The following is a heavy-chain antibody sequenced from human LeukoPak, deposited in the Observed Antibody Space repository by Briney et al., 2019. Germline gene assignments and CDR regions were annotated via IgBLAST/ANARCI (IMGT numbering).Heavy chain of an antibody. Sequence: GGSLRLSCAVSGFTFSDYYMTWIRQAPGKGLEWVSDISSSGSTIRYADSVKGRFTISRDNAKDSLYLQMNSLRAEDSAMYYCAREYYYDSKGFSTWGQGTLVTVSS. CDR3: AREYYYDSKGFST. CDR1: GFTFSDYY. CDR2: ISSSGSTI. D-gene: IGHD3-22*01. V-gene: IGHV3-11*01. J-gene: IGHJ4*02.